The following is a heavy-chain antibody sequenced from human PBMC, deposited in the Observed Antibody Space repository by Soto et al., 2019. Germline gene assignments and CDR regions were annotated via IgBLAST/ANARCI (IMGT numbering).Heavy chain of an antibody. Sequence: QVQLQQWGAGLLKPSETLSLTCTVNGGSLTGYYWRWIRQPPGKGLEWIGEVKDGGSTNYSPSLRGRVSISADTSKNHFSLRLNSVTAADTAVDFCARGQEGIVATHWDQGALVTVSS. D-gene: IGHD5-12*01. CDR3: ARGQEGIVATH. V-gene: IGHV4-34*01. CDR2: VKDGGST. CDR1: GGSLTGYY. J-gene: IGHJ4*02.